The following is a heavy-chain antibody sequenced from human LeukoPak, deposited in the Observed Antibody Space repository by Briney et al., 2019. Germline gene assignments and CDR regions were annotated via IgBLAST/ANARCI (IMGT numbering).Heavy chain of an antibody. CDR2: IYNSGST. Sequence: PSETLSRTCTVSGGSISSYHWSWLRQPPGKGLEGIGYIYNSGSTNYSPSLERRATITLDSTKNQFSLKPSPITAADTASYCLGRGLSEYSYGRNFDYWGQGTLVTVSS. CDR1: GGSISSYH. J-gene: IGHJ4*02. V-gene: IGHV4-59*12. D-gene: IGHD5-18*01. CDR3: GRGLSEYSYGRNFDY.